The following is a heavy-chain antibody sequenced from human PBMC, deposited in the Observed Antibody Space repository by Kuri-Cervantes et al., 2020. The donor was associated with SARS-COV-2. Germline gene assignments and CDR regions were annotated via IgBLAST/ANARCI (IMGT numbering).Heavy chain of an antibody. V-gene: IGHV4-39*01. CDR1: GGSISSSSYY. J-gene: IGHJ4*02. D-gene: IGHD1-26*01. CDR2: IYYSGST. CDR3: ARRVEKGGDY. Sequence: SETLSLTCTVSGGSISSSSYYWGWIRQPPGKGLEWIGSIYYSGSTYYNPSLKSRVTISVDTSKNQFSLKLSSVTAADTAVYYCARRVEKGGDYWGQGTLVTVSS.